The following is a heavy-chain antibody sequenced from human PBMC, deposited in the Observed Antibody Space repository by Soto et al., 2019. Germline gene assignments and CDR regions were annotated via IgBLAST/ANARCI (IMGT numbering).Heavy chain of an antibody. V-gene: IGHV1-3*01. CDR2: INAGNGDT. Sequence: QVQFVQSGAEVKKPGASVKVSCKAPGYTFADYAIHWVRQAPGKSHEWMGWINAGNGDTKYSQKFQGRVTLTTDTPASTAYMDTNSLTTDDTAVYYCARDRWVTTLTFDKWGQGTLVIVSS. CDR3: ARDRWVTTLTFDK. J-gene: IGHJ4*02. CDR1: GYTFADYA. D-gene: IGHD4-17*01.